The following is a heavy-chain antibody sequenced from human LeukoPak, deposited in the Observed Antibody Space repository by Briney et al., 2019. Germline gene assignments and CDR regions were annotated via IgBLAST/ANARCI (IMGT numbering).Heavy chain of an antibody. J-gene: IGHJ4*02. CDR2: VHLSGRT. CDR3: AREGGPYRPLDY. Sequence: SETLSLTCGVSGGSVSSTNWWTWVRQPPGEGLEWIGEVHLSGRTNYNPSLESRVTMSVDMSENHISLKLTSVTAADTAVYYCAREGGPYRPLDYSGQGTLVTVSS. CDR1: GGSVSSTNW. V-gene: IGHV4-4*02.